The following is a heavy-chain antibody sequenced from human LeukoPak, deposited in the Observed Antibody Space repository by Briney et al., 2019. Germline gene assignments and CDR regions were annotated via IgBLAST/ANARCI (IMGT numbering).Heavy chain of an antibody. Sequence: LSLTCAVYGGSFSGYYWSWIRQAPGKGLEWVAVISYDGSNKHYADSVKGRFTISRDNSKNTLYLQMNSLRAEDTAVYYCARDLSPKGFWSGTYYYYYGMDVWGQGTTVTVSS. D-gene: IGHD3-3*01. J-gene: IGHJ6*02. V-gene: IGHV3-30-3*01. CDR2: ISYDGSNK. CDR3: ARDLSPKGFWSGTYYYYYGMDV. CDR1: GGSFSGYY.